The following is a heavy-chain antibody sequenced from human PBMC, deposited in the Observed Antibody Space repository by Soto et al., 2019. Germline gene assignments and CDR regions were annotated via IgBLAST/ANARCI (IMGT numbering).Heavy chain of an antibody. V-gene: IGHV4-59*01. CDR3: AGMSLGYYYYGMDV. CDR1: GGSISSYY. Sequence: LSLTCTVSGGSISSYYWSWIRQPPGKGLEWIGYIYYSGSTNYNPSLKSRVTISVDTSKNQFSLKLSSVTAADTAVYYCAGMSLGYYYYGMDVWGQGTTVTVSS. D-gene: IGHD1-20*01. J-gene: IGHJ6*02. CDR2: IYYSGST.